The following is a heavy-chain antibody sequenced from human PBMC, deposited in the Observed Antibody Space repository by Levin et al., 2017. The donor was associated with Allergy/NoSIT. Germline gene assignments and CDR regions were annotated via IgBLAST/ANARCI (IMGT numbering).Heavy chain of an antibody. CDR3: ARLVGAANYYYYYGMDV. V-gene: IGHV4-30-4*01. J-gene: IGHJ6*02. Sequence: SETLSLTCTVSGGSISSGDYYWSWIRQPPGKGLEWIGYIYYSGSTYYNPSLKSRVTISVDTSKNQFSLKLSSVTAADTAVYYCARLVGAANYYYYYGMDVWGQGTTVTVSS. CDR1: GGSISSGDYY. CDR2: IYYSGST. D-gene: IGHD1-26*01.